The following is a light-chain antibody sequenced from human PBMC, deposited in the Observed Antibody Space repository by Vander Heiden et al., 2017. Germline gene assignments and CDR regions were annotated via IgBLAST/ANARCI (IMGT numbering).Light chain of an antibody. CDR3: QQFNSYPQP. Sequence: DIQLTQSPSFLSASVGDRVTITCRASQGISSYLAWYQQKPGKAPKLLIYAASTLQSGVPSRFSGSGSGTEFTLTISSLQPEDFATYYCQQFNSYPQPFGGGTKVEIK. V-gene: IGKV1-9*01. CDR1: QGISSY. CDR2: AAS. J-gene: IGKJ4*01.